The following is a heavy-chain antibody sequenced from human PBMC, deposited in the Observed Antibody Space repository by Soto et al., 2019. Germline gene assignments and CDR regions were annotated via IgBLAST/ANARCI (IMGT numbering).Heavy chain of an antibody. CDR2: MNAKSGDT. D-gene: IGHD3-16*01. CDR3: ARGHPFNYAGFDV. CDR1: GYIFSDYD. Sequence: GASVKVSCKASGYIFSDYDINWLRQASGQGPEWMGWMNAKSGDTSCPQRFRGKFNMTWDTSLSTAYIEVGSLTSHDTAIYYCARGHPFNYAGFDVWGQGTTVTVSS. J-gene: IGHJ6*02. V-gene: IGHV1-8*01.